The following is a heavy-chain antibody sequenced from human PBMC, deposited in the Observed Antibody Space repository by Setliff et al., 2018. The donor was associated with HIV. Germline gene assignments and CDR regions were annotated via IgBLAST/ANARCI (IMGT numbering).Heavy chain of an antibody. CDR1: GFSFTNAW. CDR3: ARAASYYYYYMDV. J-gene: IGHJ6*03. CDR2: ISGNSGTK. V-gene: IGHV3-48*01. Sequence: PGGSLRLSCAASGFSFTNAWMNWVRQAPGKGLEWLSYISGNSGTKYYADSVKGRFTISRDNAKNSLYLQMNSLRAEDTAVYYCARAASYYYYYMDVWGKGTTVTVSS.